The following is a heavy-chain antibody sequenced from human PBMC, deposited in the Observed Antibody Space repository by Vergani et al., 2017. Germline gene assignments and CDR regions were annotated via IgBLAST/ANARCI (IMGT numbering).Heavy chain of an antibody. CDR2: ISAYNGNT. CDR1: GYTFTSYG. V-gene: IGHV1-18*01. J-gene: IGHJ3*02. Sequence: QVQLVQSGAEVKKPGASVKVSCKASGYTFTSYGISWVRQAPGQGLEWMGWISAYNGNTNYAQKLQGRVTMTTDTSTSTAYMELRSLRSDDTAVYYCATSQPYSSSWYLTRSDDFDIWGQGTMVTVSS. CDR3: ATSQPYSSSWYLTRSDDFDI. D-gene: IGHD6-13*01.